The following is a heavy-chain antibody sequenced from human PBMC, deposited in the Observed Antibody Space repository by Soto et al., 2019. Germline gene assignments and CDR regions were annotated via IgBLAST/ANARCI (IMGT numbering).Heavy chain of an antibody. CDR3: ARRYSSSSGLFWFDP. CDR1: GGSISSYY. Sequence: PSETLSLTCTVSGGSISSYYWSWIRQPPGKGLEWIGYIYYSGSTNYNPSLKSRVTISVDTSKNQFSLKLSSVTAADTAVYYCARRYSSSSGLFWFDPWGQGTLVTVSS. CDR2: IYYSGST. V-gene: IGHV4-59*01. D-gene: IGHD6-6*01. J-gene: IGHJ5*02.